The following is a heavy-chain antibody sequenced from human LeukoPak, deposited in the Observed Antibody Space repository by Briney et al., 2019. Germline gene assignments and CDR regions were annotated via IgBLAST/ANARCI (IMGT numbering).Heavy chain of an antibody. D-gene: IGHD6-19*01. Sequence: SETLSLTCTVSGGSVSSSSYYWGWIRQPPGKGLEWIGSIYSSGSTYYNPSLKSRVTISVDTSKHQFSLKLSSVTAADTAVYYCARRTFGGWSLMALFDYWGQGTLVTVSS. V-gene: IGHV4-39*07. CDR1: GGSVSSSSYY. CDR2: IYSSGST. CDR3: ARRTFGGWSLMALFDY. J-gene: IGHJ4*02.